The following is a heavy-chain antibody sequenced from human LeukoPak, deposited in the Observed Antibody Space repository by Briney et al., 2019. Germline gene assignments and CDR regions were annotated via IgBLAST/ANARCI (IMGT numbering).Heavy chain of an antibody. V-gene: IGHV3-33*01. D-gene: IGHD5-24*01. Sequence: PGRSLRLSCAASGFTFSTYAMHWVRQAPGKGLEWVAIIWYDGSNKYYADSVRGRFTISRDISENTLYLQMNSLRVEDTALYYCARDLRDGPDYWGQGTLVTVSS. J-gene: IGHJ4*02. CDR2: IWYDGSNK. CDR1: GFTFSTYA. CDR3: ARDLRDGPDY.